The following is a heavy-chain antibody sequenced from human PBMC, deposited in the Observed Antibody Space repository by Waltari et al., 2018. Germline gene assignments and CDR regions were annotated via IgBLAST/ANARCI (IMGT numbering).Heavy chain of an antibody. CDR2: FVPEDGET. V-gene: IGHV1-24*01. J-gene: IGHJ3*02. CDR1: GYTLTELS. CDR3: AMQTANWDAFDI. Sequence: QVQLVQSGAEVKKPGASVKVSCKVSGYTLTELSMQWVRQAPGKGLEWMGGFVPEDGETIYAQKFQCRVTMPEDTSTDTAYMELSSLRSEDTAVYYCAMQTANWDAFDIWGQGTMVTVSS. D-gene: IGHD7-27*01.